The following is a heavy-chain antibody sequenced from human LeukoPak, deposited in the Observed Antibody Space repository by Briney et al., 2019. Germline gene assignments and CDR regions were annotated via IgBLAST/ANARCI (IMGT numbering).Heavy chain of an antibody. V-gene: IGHV3-7*01. CDR1: GFTFSSYW. CDR2: IKQDGSGK. Sequence: GGSLRLSCAASGFTFSSYWMSWVRQAPGKGLEWVANIKQDGSGKYYVDSVKGRFTISRDNAKNSLYLQMNSLRAEDTAVYYCARAGGGSDYYYYYMDVWGKGTTVTVSS. J-gene: IGHJ6*03. CDR3: ARAGGGSDYYYYYMDV. D-gene: IGHD2-15*01.